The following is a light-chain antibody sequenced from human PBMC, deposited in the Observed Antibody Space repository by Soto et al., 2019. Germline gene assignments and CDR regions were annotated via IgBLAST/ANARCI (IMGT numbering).Light chain of an antibody. CDR1: QYIVSA. V-gene: IGKV3-15*01. Sequence: EVVLTQSPDTLSVSPGDRATLSCRASQYIVSAVAWYHQRSGQAPRLLIFDASIRVPTTPARFSGSVSGTECAVTSSSLESGDFPVDFCPRNGDRPRPVGQRTQVDIK. CDR2: DAS. J-gene: IGKJ1*01. CDR3: PRNGDRPRP.